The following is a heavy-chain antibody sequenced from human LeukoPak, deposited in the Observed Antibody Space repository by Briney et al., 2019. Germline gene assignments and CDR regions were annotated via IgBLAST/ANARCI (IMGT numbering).Heavy chain of an antibody. CDR2: INPNSGGT. D-gene: IGHD3-3*01. V-gene: IGHV1-2*02. J-gene: IGHJ3*02. CDR1: GYTFTGYY. CDR3: ARGGNTIFGVATI. Sequence: ASVKVSCKTSGYTFTGYYMHWVRQAPGQGLEWMGWINPNSGGTNYAQKFQGRVTMTRDTSISTAYMELSGLRSDDTAVYYCARGGNTIFGVATIWGQGTMVTVSS.